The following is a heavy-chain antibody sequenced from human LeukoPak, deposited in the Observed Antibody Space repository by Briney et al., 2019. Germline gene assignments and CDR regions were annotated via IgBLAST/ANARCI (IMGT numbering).Heavy chain of an antibody. V-gene: IGHV5-51*01. J-gene: IGHJ4*02. Sequence: GESLKISCKGSGHPFPNYWIGWVRQMPGKGLEWMGIIYPGDSNTRYSPSFQGQVTISADKSISTAYLQWSSLKASDTAMYYCARFAYGSDYFPGHYWGQGTLVTVSS. CDR1: GHPFPNYW. CDR3: ARFAYGSDYFPGHY. D-gene: IGHD3-22*01. CDR2: IYPGDSNT.